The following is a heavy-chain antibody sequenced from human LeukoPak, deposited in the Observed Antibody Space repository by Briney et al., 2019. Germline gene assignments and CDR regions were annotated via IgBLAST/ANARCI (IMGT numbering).Heavy chain of an antibody. CDR1: GGTFSSYA. CDR3: ARGIQLWLIDY. V-gene: IGHV1-69*13. J-gene: IGHJ4*02. CDR2: IIPIFGTA. Sequence: ASVKVSCKASGGTFSSYAISWVRQAPGHGLEWMGGIIPIFGTANYAQKFQGRVTITADESTSTAYMELSSLRSEDTAVYYCARGIQLWLIDYWGQGTLVTVSS. D-gene: IGHD5-18*01.